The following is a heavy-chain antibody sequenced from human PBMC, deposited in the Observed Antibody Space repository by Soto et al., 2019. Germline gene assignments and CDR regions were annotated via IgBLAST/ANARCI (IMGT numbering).Heavy chain of an antibody. Sequence: ASVKVSCKASGYTFTSYGISWVRQAPGQGLEWMGWISAYNGNTNYAQKLQGRVTMTTDTSTSTAYMELRSLRSDDTAVYYCARDKGTRGVGARGAFDIWGQGTMVTVSS. CDR2: ISAYNGNT. CDR3: ARDKGTRGVGARGAFDI. V-gene: IGHV1-18*01. J-gene: IGHJ3*02. CDR1: GYTFTSYG. D-gene: IGHD1-26*01.